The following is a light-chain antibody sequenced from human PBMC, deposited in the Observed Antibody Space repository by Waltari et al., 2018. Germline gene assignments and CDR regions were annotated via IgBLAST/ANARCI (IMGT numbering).Light chain of an antibody. CDR2: AAS. CDR3: QLLNSSQWT. Sequence: IQLTQSPSSLSASVGDRVTITCRASQGINDFLAWYQQKPGKAPKLLIYAASTLQSGVPSRFSGSGSGTAFTLTISSLQPEDFATYYCQLLNSSQWTFGQGTKVEIK. J-gene: IGKJ1*01. V-gene: IGKV1-9*01. CDR1: QGINDF.